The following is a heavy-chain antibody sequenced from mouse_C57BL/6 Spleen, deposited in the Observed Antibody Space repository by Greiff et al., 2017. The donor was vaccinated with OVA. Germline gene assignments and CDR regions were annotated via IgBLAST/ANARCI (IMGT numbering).Heavy chain of an antibody. CDR2: IDPETGGT. CDR3: TRYHAHFDG. Sequence: QVQLQQSGAELVRPGASVTLSCKASGYTFTDYEMHWVKQTPVHGLEWIGAIDPETGGTAYNQTFKGKAILTVDKSSSTAYMELRSLTSEDSAVYYCTRYHAHFDGWGKGTTLTVSS. J-gene: IGHJ2*01. CDR1: GYTFTDYE. V-gene: IGHV1-15*01.